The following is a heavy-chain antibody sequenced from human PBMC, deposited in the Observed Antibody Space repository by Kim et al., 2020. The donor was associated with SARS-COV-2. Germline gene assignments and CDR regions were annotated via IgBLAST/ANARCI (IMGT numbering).Heavy chain of an antibody. J-gene: IGHJ6*02. CDR1: GFTFSSYW. D-gene: IGHD3-9*01. V-gene: IGHV3-7*01. Sequence: GGSLRLSCAASGFTFSSYWMSWVRQAPGKGLEWVANIKQDGSEKYYVDSVKGRFTISRDNAKNSLYLQMNSLRAEDTAVYYCASSHIETYFDWFKEEYGMDVWGQGTTVTVSS. CDR3: ASSHIETYFDWFKEEYGMDV. CDR2: IKQDGSEK.